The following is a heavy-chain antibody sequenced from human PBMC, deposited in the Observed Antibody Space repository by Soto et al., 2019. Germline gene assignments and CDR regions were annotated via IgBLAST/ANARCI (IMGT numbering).Heavy chain of an antibody. Sequence: PSETLSLTCTVSGGSISSYYWSWIRQPPGKGLDWIGYIYYSGSTNYTPSLKSRVTISVDTSKNQFSLKLSSVTAADTAVYYCARSGGDSSSSPYYYYYGMDVWGQGTTVTVSS. CDR1: GGSISSYY. CDR3: ARSGGDSSSSPYYYYYGMDV. J-gene: IGHJ6*02. CDR2: IYYSGST. V-gene: IGHV4-59*01. D-gene: IGHD6-6*01.